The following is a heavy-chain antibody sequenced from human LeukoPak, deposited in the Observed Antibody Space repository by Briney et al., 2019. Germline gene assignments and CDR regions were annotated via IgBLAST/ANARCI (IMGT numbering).Heavy chain of an antibody. V-gene: IGHV1-18*01. CDR2: ISAYNGNT. CDR1: GYTFTSYG. Sequence: ASVKVSCKASGYTFTSYGISWVRQAPGQGLEWMGWISAYNGNTNYAQKLQGRVTMTTDTSTSTAYMELRSLRSDDTAVYYCARSQPLLMGSFYNWFDPWGQGTLVTVSS. J-gene: IGHJ5*02. D-gene: IGHD2-21*02. CDR3: ARSQPLLMGSFYNWFDP.